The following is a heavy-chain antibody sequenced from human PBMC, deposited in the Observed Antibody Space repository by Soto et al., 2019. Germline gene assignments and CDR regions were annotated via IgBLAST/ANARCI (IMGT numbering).Heavy chain of an antibody. J-gene: IGHJ5*02. CDR1: GGSFSGYY. V-gene: IGHV4-34*01. D-gene: IGHD3-3*01. CDR2: INHSGST. Sequence: SETLSLTCAVYGGSFSGYYWSWIRQPPGKGLEWIGEINHSGSTNYNPSLKSRVTISVDTSKNQFSLKLSSVTAADTAVYYCARGVYDFWSGYTNWFDPXGQGTLVTVSS. CDR3: ARGVYDFWSGYTNWFDP.